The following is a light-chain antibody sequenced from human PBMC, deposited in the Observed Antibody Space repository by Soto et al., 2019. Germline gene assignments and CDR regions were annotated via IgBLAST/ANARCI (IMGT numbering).Light chain of an antibody. Sequence: EIVLTQSPATLSLSPGERATLSCRASQSVGSFLAWYQQKSGQTPRLLIYDASNRAPGIPARFGGSGSGTDFTLTISSLEPEDFAVYYCQHRSNWVGTFGPGTKVDIK. V-gene: IGKV3-11*01. CDR2: DAS. CDR3: QHRSNWVGT. CDR1: QSVGSF. J-gene: IGKJ3*01.